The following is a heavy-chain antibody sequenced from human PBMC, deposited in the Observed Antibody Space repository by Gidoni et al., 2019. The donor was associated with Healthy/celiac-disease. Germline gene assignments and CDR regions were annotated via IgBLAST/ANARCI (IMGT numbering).Heavy chain of an antibody. CDR1: GFTFSSYS. V-gene: IGHV3-48*02. Sequence: EVQLVASGGGLVQPGGSLRLSCAASGFTFSSYSMNWVRQAPGKGLEWVSYISSSSSTIYYADSVKGRFTISRDNAKNSLYLQMNSLRDEDTAVYYCARASPPSSGWYRFPDYGGQGTLVTVSS. J-gene: IGHJ4*02. CDR3: ARASPPSSGWYRFPDY. CDR2: ISSSSSTI. D-gene: IGHD6-19*01.